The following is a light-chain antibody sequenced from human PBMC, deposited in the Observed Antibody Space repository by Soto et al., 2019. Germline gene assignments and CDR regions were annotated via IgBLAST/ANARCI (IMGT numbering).Light chain of an antibody. CDR3: QQYGSSGT. V-gene: IGKV3-20*01. Sequence: EIVFTQSPGTLSLSPGERATLSCRASQSVSNNYLAWYQQKPGQAPRLLIYGASNRATGIPDRFSGSGSGTDFTLTISRLEPEDFAVYYCQQYGSSGTVGQGTKGEIK. J-gene: IGKJ1*01. CDR2: GAS. CDR1: QSVSNNY.